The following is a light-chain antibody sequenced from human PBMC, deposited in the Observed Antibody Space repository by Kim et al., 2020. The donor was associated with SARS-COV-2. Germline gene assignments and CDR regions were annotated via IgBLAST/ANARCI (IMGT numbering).Light chain of an antibody. CDR2: GAS. Sequence: SSGERATLSCRASRSVSSSHSAWYQQKPGQAPRLIMYGASSRAIGIPDRFSGSGSGTNFTLTISRLEPEDFAVYYCHQYDTLPFTFGPGTKVDIK. J-gene: IGKJ3*01. V-gene: IGKV3-20*01. CDR3: HQYDTLPFT. CDR1: RSVSSSH.